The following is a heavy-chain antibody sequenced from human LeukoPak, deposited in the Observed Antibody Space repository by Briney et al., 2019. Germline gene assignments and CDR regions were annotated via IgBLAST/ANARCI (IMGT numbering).Heavy chain of an antibody. D-gene: IGHD2-15*01. J-gene: IGHJ4*02. Sequence: PGRSLRLSCAASGFTFSSYGMHSVRQAPGKGLEWVAVISYDGSNKYYADSVKGRFTISRDNSKNTLYLQMNSLRAEDTAVYYCAKLDYSAYCSGGSCYSGSFDYWGQGTLVTVSS. CDR2: ISYDGSNK. V-gene: IGHV3-30*18. CDR3: AKLDYSAYCSGGSCYSGSFDY. CDR1: GFTFSSYG.